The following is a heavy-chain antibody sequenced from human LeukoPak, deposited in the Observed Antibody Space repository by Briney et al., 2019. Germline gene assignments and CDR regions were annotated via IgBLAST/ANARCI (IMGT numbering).Heavy chain of an antibody. D-gene: IGHD2-2*01. V-gene: IGHV4-39*01. J-gene: IGHJ4*02. Sequence: SETLSLTCTVSGGSISSSTYYWGWIRQPPGKGLEWIDMMYYSGSTYYNPSLKSRVTISVDTSKNQFSLKLSSVTAADTAVYYRARHYCSSASCYVDYWGQGTLVTVSS. CDR2: MYYSGST. CDR1: GGSISSSTYY. CDR3: ARHYCSSASCYVDY.